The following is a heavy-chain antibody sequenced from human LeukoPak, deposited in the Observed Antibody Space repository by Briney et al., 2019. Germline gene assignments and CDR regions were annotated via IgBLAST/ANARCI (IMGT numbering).Heavy chain of an antibody. Sequence: GESLKISCKGSGYSFTSYWIGGVRQMAGEGLEWMGIIYPGDSDTRYSPSFQGQVTISADKSISTAYLQWSSLKASDNAMYYCARRGSGWYAPGYSDYWGQGTLVTVSS. V-gene: IGHV5-51*01. CDR2: IYPGDSDT. CDR3: ARRGSGWYAPGYSDY. J-gene: IGHJ4*02. D-gene: IGHD6-19*01. CDR1: GYSFTSYW.